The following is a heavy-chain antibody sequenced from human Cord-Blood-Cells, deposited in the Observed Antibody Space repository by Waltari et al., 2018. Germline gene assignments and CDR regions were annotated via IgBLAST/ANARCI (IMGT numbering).Heavy chain of an antibody. CDR1: GYTFTGYY. J-gene: IGHJ5*02. CDR2: INPNSGGT. D-gene: IGHD6-19*01. Sequence: QVQLVQSGAEVKKPGASVKVSCKASGYTFTGYYMHWVRQAPRQGLEWMGWINPNSGGTNYAQKFQGRVTMTRDTSISTAYMELSRLRSDDTAVYYCAREAGERSSGWYWFDPWGQGTLVTVSS. V-gene: IGHV1-2*02. CDR3: AREAGERSSGWYWFDP.